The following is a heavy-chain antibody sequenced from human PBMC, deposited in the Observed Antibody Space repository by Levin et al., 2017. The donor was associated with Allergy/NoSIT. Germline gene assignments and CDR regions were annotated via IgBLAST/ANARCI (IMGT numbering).Heavy chain of an antibody. CDR2: IWYDGSNK. D-gene: IGHD5-24*01. CDR1: GLTFSSYG. CDR3: ARDKAGDGYSRFDY. V-gene: IGHV3-33*01. Sequence: GGSLRLSCAASGLTFSSYGMHWVRQAPGKGLEWVAVIWYDGSNKYYADSVKGRFTISRDNSKNTLYLQMNSLRAEDTAVYYCARDKAGDGYSRFDYWGQGTLVTVSS. J-gene: IGHJ4*02.